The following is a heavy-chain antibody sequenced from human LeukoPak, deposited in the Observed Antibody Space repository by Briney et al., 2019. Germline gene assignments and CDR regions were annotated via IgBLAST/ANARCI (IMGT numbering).Heavy chain of an antibody. CDR2: INHSGST. CDR3: ARGRYCSSTSCPYYYYYMDV. J-gene: IGHJ6*03. V-gene: IGHV4-34*01. CDR1: GGSLSGYY. D-gene: IGHD2-2*01. Sequence: PSETLSLTCAVYGGSLSGYYWSWIRQPPGKGLEWIGEINHSGSTNYNPSLKSRVTISVDTSKNQFSLKLSSVTAADTAVYYCARGRYCSSTSCPYYYYYMDVWGKGTTVTVSS.